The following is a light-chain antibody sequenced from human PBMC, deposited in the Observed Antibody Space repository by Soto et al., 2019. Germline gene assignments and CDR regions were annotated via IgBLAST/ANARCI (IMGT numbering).Light chain of an antibody. Sequence: EIVMTQSPANLSVSPGERATLSCRASQSVNNKLAWYQQKLGQAPRLLIYGASTRATGIPARFSGSGSGTEFTLTISSLQSEDFAIYYCQEYNNWPPLTFGGGTKVEIK. CDR1: QSVNNK. CDR3: QEYNNWPPLT. CDR2: GAS. V-gene: IGKV3-15*01. J-gene: IGKJ4*01.